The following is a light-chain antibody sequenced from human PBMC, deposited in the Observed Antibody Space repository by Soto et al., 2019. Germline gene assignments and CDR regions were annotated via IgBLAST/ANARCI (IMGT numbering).Light chain of an antibody. CDR1: QRVSSN. CDR3: QQYNIWPPYT. J-gene: IGKJ2*01. V-gene: IGKV3-15*01. CDR2: GAS. Sequence: EMVMTQSPATLSVSPGERVTLSCRASQRVSSNVAWYQQKPGQAPRVLIFGASTRATGTPARFSGSGSGTEFTLTISSLQPEDFAVYYCQQYNIWPPYTFGQGTKVDIK.